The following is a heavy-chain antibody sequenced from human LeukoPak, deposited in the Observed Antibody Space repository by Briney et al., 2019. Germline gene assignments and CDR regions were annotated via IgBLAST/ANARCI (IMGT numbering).Heavy chain of an antibody. CDR3: ARPLRSGWFDP. CDR2: IYHSGST. V-gene: IGHV4-38-2*02. Sequence: SETLSLTCTVSGYSISSGYYWGWIRQPPGKGLEWIGSIYHSGSTYYNPSLKSRVTISVDTSKNQFSLKLSSVTAADTAVYYCARPLRSGWFDPWGQGTLVTVSS. D-gene: IGHD3-10*01. CDR1: GYSISSGYY. J-gene: IGHJ5*02.